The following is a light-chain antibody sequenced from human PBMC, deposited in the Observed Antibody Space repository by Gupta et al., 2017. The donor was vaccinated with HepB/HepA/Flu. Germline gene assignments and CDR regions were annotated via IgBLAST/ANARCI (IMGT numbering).Light chain of an antibody. Sequence: IQMTPSPSSLSGSIGDRVTISCRTSQYISNYLNWYQQKPGKAPKLLIYGASSLQSGVPSRFSGSGSGTEFTLTISSLQPDDFVTYYCQQYISYHPTFGQGTKVEIK. CDR3: QQYISYHPT. CDR2: GAS. J-gene: IGKJ1*01. CDR1: QYISNY. V-gene: IGKV1-39*01.